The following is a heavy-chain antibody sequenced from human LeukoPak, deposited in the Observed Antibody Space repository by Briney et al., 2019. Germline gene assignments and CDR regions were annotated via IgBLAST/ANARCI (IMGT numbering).Heavy chain of an antibody. V-gene: IGHV5-51*01. CDR2: IYPADSDT. J-gene: IGHJ5*02. CDR1: GYDFTTYW. D-gene: IGHD6-6*01. CDR3: ARQHVYSSSIDWFDP. Sequence: GESPKISCKGSGYDFTTYWIGWVRQMPGKGLEWMGVIYPADSDTTYSPSFQGQVTISADKSISTAYLQWSSLKASDTAMYYCARQHVYSSSIDWFDPWGQGTLVTVSS.